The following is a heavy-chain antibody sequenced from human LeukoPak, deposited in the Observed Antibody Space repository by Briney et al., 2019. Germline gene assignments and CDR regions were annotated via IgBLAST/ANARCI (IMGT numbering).Heavy chain of an antibody. Sequence: GGSRRLPCAASGFTFSSYGMNWVRQAPGKGLEWVSSISSSTSYIYYADSVRGRFTISRDNAKNSLYLQMNSLRAEDTAVYYCAREPGEVAFDHWGQGTMVTVSS. D-gene: IGHD2-15*01. V-gene: IGHV3-21*01. J-gene: IGHJ4*02. CDR1: GFTFSSYG. CDR3: AREPGEVAFDH. CDR2: ISSSTSYI.